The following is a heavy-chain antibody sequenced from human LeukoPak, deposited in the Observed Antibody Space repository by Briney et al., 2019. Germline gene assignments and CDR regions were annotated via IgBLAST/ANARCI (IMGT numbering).Heavy chain of an antibody. Sequence: GGSLRLSCAASGFTFSNSAMNWVRQAPGKGLEWVSAISGSGGSTFDADSVKGRFTISRDNSKNTLYLQMNNLRAEDTAVYYCAYATKGSGWLFDYWGQGTLVTVSS. CDR2: ISGSGGST. D-gene: IGHD6-19*01. V-gene: IGHV3-23*01. J-gene: IGHJ4*02. CDR3: AYATKGSGWLFDY. CDR1: GFTFSNSA.